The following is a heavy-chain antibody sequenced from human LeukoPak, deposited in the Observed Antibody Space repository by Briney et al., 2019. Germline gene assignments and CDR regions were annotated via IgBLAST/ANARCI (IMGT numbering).Heavy chain of an antibody. J-gene: IGHJ4*02. D-gene: IGHD6-13*01. CDR1: GFTLSRNG. Sequence: PGGSLRLSCATSGFTLSRNGMHWVRQAPGQGLEWVAFIRSDGSYEYYADSVKGRFTISRDNAKNSLYLQMNSLRAEDTAVYYCARGLPSSWRPNPFDYWGQGTLVTVSS. CDR2: IRSDGSYE. V-gene: IGHV3-30*02. CDR3: ARGLPSSWRPNPFDY.